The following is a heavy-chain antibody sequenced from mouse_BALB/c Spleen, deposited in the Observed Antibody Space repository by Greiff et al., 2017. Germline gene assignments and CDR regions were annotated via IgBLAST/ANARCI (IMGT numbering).Heavy chain of an antibody. CDR1: GFSLTSYD. V-gene: IGHV2-9-2*01. CDR2: IWTGGGT. J-gene: IGHJ3*01. CDR3: VRDWGFAY. Sequence: VKLQESGPGLVAPSQSLSITCTVSGFSLTSYDISWIRQPPGKGLEWLGVIWTGGGTNYNSAFMSRLSISKDNSKSQVFLKMNSLQTDDTAIYYCVRDWGFAYWGQGTLVTVSA.